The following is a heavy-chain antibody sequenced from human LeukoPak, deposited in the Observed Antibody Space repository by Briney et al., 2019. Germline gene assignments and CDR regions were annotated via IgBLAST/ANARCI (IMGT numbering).Heavy chain of an antibody. CDR3: ARLSRRYSSSSGAFDI. CDR1: GYTFTSYD. Sequence: GASVKVSCKASGYTFTSYDINWVRQATGQGLEWMGWMNPNSGNTGYAQKFQGRVTITRNTSISTAYMELSSLRSEDTAVYYCARLSRRYSSSSGAFDIWGQGTMVTVSS. D-gene: IGHD6-13*01. CDR2: MNPNSGNT. V-gene: IGHV1-8*01. J-gene: IGHJ3*02.